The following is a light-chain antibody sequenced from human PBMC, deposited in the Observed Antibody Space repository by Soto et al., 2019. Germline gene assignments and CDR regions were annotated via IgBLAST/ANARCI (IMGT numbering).Light chain of an antibody. V-gene: IGKV3-20*01. Sequence: EIVLTQSPGTLSLSPGERVTLSCRASQSVSSTYLAWYQQTPGQAPKLLIYGASTRATGIPDRFSGSGSGTDFTLTISRLEPEDFAVYYCQQYGTSPRTFGQGTKVDIK. CDR2: GAS. J-gene: IGKJ1*01. CDR3: QQYGTSPRT. CDR1: QSVSSTY.